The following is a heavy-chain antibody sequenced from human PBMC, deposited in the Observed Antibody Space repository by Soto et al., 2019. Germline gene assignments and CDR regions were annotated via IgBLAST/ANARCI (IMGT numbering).Heavy chain of an antibody. CDR3: AKDITKLWFGELYYYGMDV. CDR2: ISGSGGST. CDR1: GFTFSSYA. V-gene: IGHV3-23*01. J-gene: IGHJ6*02. Sequence: PGGSLRLSCAASGFTFSSYAMSWVRQAPGKGLEWVSAISGSGGSTYYADSVKGRFTISRDNSKNTLYLQMNSLRAEDTAVYYCAKDITKLWFGELYYYGMDVWGQGTTVTVSS. D-gene: IGHD3-10*01.